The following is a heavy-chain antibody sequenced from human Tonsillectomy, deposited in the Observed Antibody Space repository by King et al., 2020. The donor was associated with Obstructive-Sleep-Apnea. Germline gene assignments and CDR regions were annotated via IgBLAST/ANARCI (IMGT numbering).Heavy chain of an antibody. CDR2: INHSGST. D-gene: IGHD3-9*01. Sequence: HVQLQQWGAGLLKPSETLSLTCAVYGGSFSGYYWSWIRQPPGKGLEWIGEINHSGSTNYNPSLKSRVTISVDTSKNQFSLKLSSVTAADTAVYYCARGRNYYDILTGYPRYYFDYWGQGTLVTVSS. J-gene: IGHJ4*02. V-gene: IGHV4-34*01. CDR1: GGSFSGYY. CDR3: ARGRNYYDILTGYPRYYFDY.